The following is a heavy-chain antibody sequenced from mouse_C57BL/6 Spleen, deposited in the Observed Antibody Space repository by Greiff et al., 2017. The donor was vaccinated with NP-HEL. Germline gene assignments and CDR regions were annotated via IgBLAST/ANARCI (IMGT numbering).Heavy chain of an antibody. CDR3: ARWDDPHWYFDV. D-gene: IGHD4-1*01. CDR2: INPNYGTT. CDR1: GYSFTDYN. V-gene: IGHV1-39*01. Sequence: VQLQQSGPELVKPGASVKISCKASGYSFTDYNMNWVKQSNGKSLEWIGVINPNYGTTSYNQKFKGKATLTVDQSSSTAYMQLNSLTSEDAAVDYCARWDDPHWYFDVWGTGTTVTVSS. J-gene: IGHJ1*03.